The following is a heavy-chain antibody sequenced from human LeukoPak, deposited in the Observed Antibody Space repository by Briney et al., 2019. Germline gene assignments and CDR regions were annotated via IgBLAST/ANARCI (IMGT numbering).Heavy chain of an antibody. V-gene: IGHV3-66*01. CDR3: ARDLVSSGWYDAFDI. D-gene: IGHD6-19*01. CDR1: GFTVSSNY. Sequence: RGGSLRLSCAASGFTVSSNYMSWVRQAPGKGLEWVSVIYRGGSTYYADSVKGRFTISRDNSKNTLYLQMNSLTAEDTAVYYCARDLVSSGWYDAFDIWGQGTMVTVSS. J-gene: IGHJ3*02. CDR2: IYRGGST.